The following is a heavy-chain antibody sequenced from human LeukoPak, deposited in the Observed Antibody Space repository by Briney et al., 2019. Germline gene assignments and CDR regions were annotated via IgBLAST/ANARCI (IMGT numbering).Heavy chain of an antibody. J-gene: IGHJ5*02. Sequence: ASVKVSCKASGYTFTSYYLHWVRQAPGQGLEWMGWINPNSGGTNYAQKFQGRVTMTRDTSISTAYMELSRLRSDDTAVYYCARIGYSSSWSNWFDPWGQGTLVTVSS. V-gene: IGHV1-2*02. D-gene: IGHD6-13*01. CDR3: ARIGYSSSWSNWFDP. CDR1: GYTFTSYY. CDR2: INPNSGGT.